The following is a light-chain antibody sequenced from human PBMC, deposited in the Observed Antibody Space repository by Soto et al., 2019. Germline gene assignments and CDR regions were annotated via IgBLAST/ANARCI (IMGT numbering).Light chain of an antibody. V-gene: IGLV2-8*01. CDR2: EVN. CDR1: SSDIGDYNY. J-gene: IGLJ2*01. Sequence: SALTQPPSASGSPGQSVTFSCTGTSSDIGDYNYVSWYQQHPGKVPKLIIYEVNKRPSGVPDRFSGSKSGSTASLTVSGLQAEDEADYYCSSFAVSPVVFGGGTKVTVL. CDR3: SSFAVSPVV.